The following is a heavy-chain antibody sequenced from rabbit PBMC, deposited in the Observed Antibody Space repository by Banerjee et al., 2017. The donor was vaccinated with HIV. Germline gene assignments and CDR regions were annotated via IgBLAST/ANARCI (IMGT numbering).Heavy chain of an antibody. V-gene: IGHV1S45*01. J-gene: IGHJ4*01. Sequence: QEQLEESGGDLVKPEGSLTLTCTASGFSFSNGYVMCWVRQAPGKGLEWIGCIAGGSSGNTHYATWAKGRFTISKTSSTTVTLQMTSLTAADTATYFCARDLAGVIGWNFNLWGPGTLVTVS. CDR1: GFSFSNGYV. CDR2: IAGGSSGNT. D-gene: IGHD4-1*01. CDR3: ARDLAGVIGWNFNL.